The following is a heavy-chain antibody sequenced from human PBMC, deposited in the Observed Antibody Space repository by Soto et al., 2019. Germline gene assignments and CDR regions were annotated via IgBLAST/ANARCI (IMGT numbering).Heavy chain of an antibody. CDR3: AEAGIRDTVPVSAFLLNRSSDL. D-gene: IGHD6-13*01. V-gene: IGHV3-30*03. CDR2: ISYEGRNK. J-gene: IGHJ2*01. Sequence: PGKGLELVAVISYEGRNKYYADSVKGRFTISRDNSKNTLYLQMNSLRAEDTAFSFQAEAGIRDTVPVSAFLLNRSSDL.